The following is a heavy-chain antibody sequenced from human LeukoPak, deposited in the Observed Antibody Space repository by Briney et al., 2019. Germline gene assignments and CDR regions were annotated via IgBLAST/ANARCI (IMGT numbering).Heavy chain of an antibody. CDR3: ARDSGRGWYEFQ. Sequence: GASVKVSCKASGYTFYNYAIHWLRQAPGQGLEWMGWINTRTGGTEYSQKFQGRVSITKDTPESTAYMELRSLRSEDMAVYYCARDSGRGWYEFQWGQGTLVTASS. CDR1: GYTFYNYA. J-gene: IGHJ4*02. D-gene: IGHD6-19*01. V-gene: IGHV1-3*03. CDR2: INTRTGGT.